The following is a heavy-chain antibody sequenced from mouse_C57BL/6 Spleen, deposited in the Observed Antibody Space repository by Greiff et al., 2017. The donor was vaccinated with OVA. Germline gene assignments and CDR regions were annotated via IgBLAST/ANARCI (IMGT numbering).Heavy chain of an antibody. V-gene: IGHV5-17*01. CDR2: ISSGSSTI. J-gene: IGHJ4*01. Sequence: EVKLMESGGGLVKPGGSLKLSCAASGFTFSDYGMHWVRQAPEKGLEWVAYISSGSSTIYYADTVKGRFTISRDNAKNTLFLQMTSLRSEYTAMYYCARPYDYERDYYAMDYWGQGTSVTVSS. CDR3: ARPYDYERDYYAMDY. CDR1: GFTFSDYG. D-gene: IGHD2-4*01.